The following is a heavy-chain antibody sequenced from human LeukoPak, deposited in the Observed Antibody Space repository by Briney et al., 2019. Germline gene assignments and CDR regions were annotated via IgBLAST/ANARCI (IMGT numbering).Heavy chain of an antibody. CDR3: AKDICGYSYGCRGDAFDI. CDR2: ISWDSGSI. V-gene: IGHV3-9*01. J-gene: IGHJ3*02. Sequence: GGSLRLSCAASGFTFDDYAMHWVRQAPGKGLEWVSGISWDSGSIGYADSVKGRFTISRDNAKNSLYLQMNSLRAEDTALYYCAKDICGYSYGCRGDAFDIWGQGTMVTVSS. D-gene: IGHD5-18*01. CDR1: GFTFDDYA.